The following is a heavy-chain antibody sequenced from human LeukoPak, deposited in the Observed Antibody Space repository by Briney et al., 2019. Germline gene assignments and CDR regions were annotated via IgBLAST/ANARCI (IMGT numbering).Heavy chain of an antibody. V-gene: IGHV4-59*11. J-gene: IGHJ6*03. CDR3: ARVLAIFGLDTTDFYMDL. CDR2: TSGSI. Sequence: SETLSLTCAVSGASISSHYWSWIRQPPGKGLEWIGYTSGSISDNPSLKSRVTVSVDPSQNQVSLSLTSVTAGDRGVYYCARVLAIFGLDTTDFYMDLGAKRTTLTVP. CDR1: GASISSHY. D-gene: IGHD3/OR15-3a*01.